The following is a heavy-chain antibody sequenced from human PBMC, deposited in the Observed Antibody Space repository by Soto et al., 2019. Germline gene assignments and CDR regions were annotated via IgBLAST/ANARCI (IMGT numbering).Heavy chain of an antibody. J-gene: IGHJ6*02. CDR1: GFTFSSYA. CDR3: ARQFVDEVVPAAIDLSYYYGMDV. CDR2: ISYDGSNK. D-gene: IGHD2-2*01. V-gene: IGHV3-30-3*01. Sequence: GGSLRLSCAASGFTFSSYAMHWVRQAPGKGLEWVAVISYDGSNKYYADSVKGRFTISRDNSKNTLYLQMNSLRAEDTAVYYCARQFVDEVVPAAIDLSYYYGMDVWGQGTTVTVSS.